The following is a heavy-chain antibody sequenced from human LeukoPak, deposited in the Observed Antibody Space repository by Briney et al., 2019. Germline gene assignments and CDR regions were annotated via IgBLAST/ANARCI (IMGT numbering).Heavy chain of an antibody. V-gene: IGHV1-2*02. CDR2: INPNSGST. J-gene: IGHJ3*02. D-gene: IGHD5-18*01. Sequence: ASVKVSCTASGYTFTGYYMPWVRQAPGQGLEWMGWINPNSGSTNYAQKFQGRVTMTRDTSISTAYMKLSRLRSDDTAVYYCASPTLDTANAFDIWGQGTMVTVSS. CDR1: GYTFTGYY. CDR3: ASPTLDTANAFDI.